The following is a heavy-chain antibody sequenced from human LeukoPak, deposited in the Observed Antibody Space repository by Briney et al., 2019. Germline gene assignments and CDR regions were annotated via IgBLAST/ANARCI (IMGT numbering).Heavy chain of an antibody. CDR3: AKDSSSTTRYYGMDV. CDR2: ISGGGDST. Sequence: GGSLRLSCAASGFTFSNNAMSWVRQAPGKGLEWVSGISGGGDSTSYADSVKGRFTISRDNSKNTVYLQMKSLRAEDTALYYCAKDSSSTTRYYGMDVWGQGTTVTVSS. J-gene: IGHJ6*02. CDR1: GFTFSNNA. D-gene: IGHD6-6*01. V-gene: IGHV3-23*01.